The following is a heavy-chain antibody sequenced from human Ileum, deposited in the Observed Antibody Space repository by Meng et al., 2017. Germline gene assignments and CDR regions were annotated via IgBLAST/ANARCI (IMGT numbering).Heavy chain of an antibody. V-gene: IGHV3-30*04. CDR2: VAYDGGYT. CDR1: GFTFNSYT. CDR3: ARGRTLAAAGTDSFYI. Sequence: GSLKISCAASGFTFNSYTLHWVRQAPGKGLEWVAVVAYDGGYTYYADSVKGRFTISRDNSKNTGYLQMNSLRPEDTAVYYCARGRTLAAAGTDSFYIWGQGTMVTVSS. J-gene: IGHJ3*02. D-gene: IGHD6-13*01.